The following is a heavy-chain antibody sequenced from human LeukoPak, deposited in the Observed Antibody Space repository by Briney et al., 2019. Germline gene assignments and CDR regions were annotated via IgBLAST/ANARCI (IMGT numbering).Heavy chain of an antibody. V-gene: IGHV4-59*12. J-gene: IGHJ4*02. CDR3: ARAYGSGSPDYFDY. D-gene: IGHD3-10*01. Sequence: SETLSLTCTVSGGSISSYYWSWIRQPPGKGLEWIGFIFYSGTTNYNPSLKSRVTISVDTSKNQFSLKLSSVTAADTAVYYCARAYGSGSPDYFDYWGQGTLVTVSS. CDR2: IFYSGTT. CDR1: GGSISSYY.